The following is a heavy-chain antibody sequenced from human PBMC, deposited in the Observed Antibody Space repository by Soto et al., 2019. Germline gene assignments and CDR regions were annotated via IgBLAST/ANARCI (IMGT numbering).Heavy chain of an antibody. CDR1: GGTFSSYA. CDR3: ATEYYYGSGSYHWFDP. V-gene: IGHV1-69*13. J-gene: IGHJ5*02. D-gene: IGHD3-10*01. Sequence: GASVKVSCKASGGTFSSYAISWVRQAPGQGLEWMGGIIPIFGTANYAQKFQGRVTITADESTSTAYMELSSLRSEDTAVYYCATEYYYGSGSYHWFDPWGQGTLVTVSS. CDR2: IIPIFGTA.